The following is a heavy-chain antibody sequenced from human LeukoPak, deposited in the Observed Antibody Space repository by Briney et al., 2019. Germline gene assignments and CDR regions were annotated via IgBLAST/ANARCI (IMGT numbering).Heavy chain of an antibody. V-gene: IGHV3-30*12. J-gene: IGHJ4*02. CDR3: AGGATVTCVTLYYFDY. D-gene: IGHD4-17*01. CDR2: IRYDGSNKYDGSNK. CDR1: GFIFSNYG. Sequence: GGSLRLSCAASGFIFSNYGMHWVRQAPGKGLEWVAFIRYDGSNKYDGSNKYYADSVKGRFTISRDNSKNTLYLQMNSLRAEDTAVYYCAGGATVTCVTLYYFDYWGQGTLVTVSS.